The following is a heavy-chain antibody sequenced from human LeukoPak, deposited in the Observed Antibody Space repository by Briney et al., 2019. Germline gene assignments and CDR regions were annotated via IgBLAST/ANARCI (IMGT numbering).Heavy chain of an antibody. CDR2: ISYDGSNK. CDR3: ARDRIGPDY. J-gene: IGHJ4*02. Sequence: PGGSLRLSCAASGFTFSSYAMHWVRQAPGKGLEWVALISYDGSNKYYADSVKGRFTISRDNSKNTLYLQMNSLRAEDTAVYYCARDRIGPDYWGQGTLVTVSP. V-gene: IGHV3-30-3*01. CDR1: GFTFSSYA. D-gene: IGHD1-26*01.